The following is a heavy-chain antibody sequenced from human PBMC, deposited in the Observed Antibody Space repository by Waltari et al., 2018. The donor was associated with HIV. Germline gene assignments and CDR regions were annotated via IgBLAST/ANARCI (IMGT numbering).Heavy chain of an antibody. D-gene: IGHD4-17*01. J-gene: IGHJ4*02. Sequence: EVQLVESGGGLVKPGGSLRLSCAGSGFTFSSFSMNWVRQAPGKGLEGVASISSGGSFIDYADSVKGRFTISRDNAKNSLYLQMKSLRVEDTALYYCARALTNFGGFWGQGTLVTVSS. CDR3: ARALTNFGGF. CDR2: ISSGGSFI. CDR1: GFTFSSFS. V-gene: IGHV3-21*01.